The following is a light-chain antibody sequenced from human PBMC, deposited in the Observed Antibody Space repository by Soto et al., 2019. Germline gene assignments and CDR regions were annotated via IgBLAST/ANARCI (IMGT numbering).Light chain of an antibody. CDR1: SSNIGNNY. V-gene: IGLV1-51*01. Sequence: QSVLTQPPSVSAAPGQKVTISCSGSSSNIGNNYVSWYQQLPGTAPKLLIYDNNNRPSGIPDRFSGSKSGTSGTLGITGLLTGDEADYYCGTWDNSLSAVVFGGGTKLTVL. CDR2: DNN. J-gene: IGLJ3*02. CDR3: GTWDNSLSAVV.